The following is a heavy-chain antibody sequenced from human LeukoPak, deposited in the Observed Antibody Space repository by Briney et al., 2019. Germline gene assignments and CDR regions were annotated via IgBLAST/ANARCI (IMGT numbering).Heavy chain of an antibody. J-gene: IGHJ4*02. CDR3: AKSDDYGDY. CDR1: GFTFSSYA. Sequence: SGGSLRLSCAAAGFTFSSYAMSWVRQAPGKGLEWVSAISGSGGSTYYADSVKGRFTICRDNSKNTLYLQMNSLRAEDTAVYYCAKSDDYGDYWGQGTLVTVSS. V-gene: IGHV3-23*01. CDR2: ISGSGGST.